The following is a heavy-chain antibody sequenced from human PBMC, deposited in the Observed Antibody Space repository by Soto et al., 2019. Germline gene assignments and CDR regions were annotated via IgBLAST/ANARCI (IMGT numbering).Heavy chain of an antibody. CDR1: GGSISSGGYS. CDR2: IYHSGSI. Sequence: SETLSLTCAVSGGSISSGGYSWSWIRQPPGKGLEWIGYIYHSGSIYYNPSLKSRVTISVDRSKNQFSLKLSSVTAADTAVYYCARGHGRNFDYWGQGTLVTVSS. CDR3: ARGHGRNFDY. V-gene: IGHV4-30-2*01. J-gene: IGHJ4*02.